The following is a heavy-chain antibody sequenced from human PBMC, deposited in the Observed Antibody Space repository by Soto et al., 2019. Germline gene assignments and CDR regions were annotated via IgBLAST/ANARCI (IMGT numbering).Heavy chain of an antibody. CDR3: ARVRGTVTTYYWFDP. CDR1: GFTFSIYW. V-gene: IGHV3-74*01. D-gene: IGHD4-4*01. CDR2: INSDGSST. Sequence: GGSMRLSCAASGFTFSIYWMHWVRQAPGKGLVWVSRINSDGSSTSYADSVKGRFTVSRDNAKNTLYLQMNSLRAEDTAVYYCARVRGTVTTYYWFDPCGQGTLVTVSS. J-gene: IGHJ5*02.